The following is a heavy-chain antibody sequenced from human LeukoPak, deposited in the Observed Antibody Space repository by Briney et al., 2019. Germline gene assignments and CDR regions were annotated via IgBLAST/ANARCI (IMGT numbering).Heavy chain of an antibody. V-gene: IGHV1-2*02. D-gene: IGHD3-10*01. CDR1: GSTFTGYY. CDR2: INPNSGGT. CDR3: ARAYGSGSLNWFDP. J-gene: IGHJ5*02. Sequence: ASVKVSCEASGSTFTGYYMHWVLQAPGQGLEWMGWINPNSGGTNYAQKFQGRVTMTRDTFISTAYMELSRLRSDDTAVYYCARAYGSGSLNWFDPWGQGTLVTVSS.